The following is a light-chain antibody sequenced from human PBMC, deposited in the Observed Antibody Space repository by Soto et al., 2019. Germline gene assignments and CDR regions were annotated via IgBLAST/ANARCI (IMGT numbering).Light chain of an antibody. J-gene: IGKJ5*01. CDR2: DTS. CDR1: QSVSNK. V-gene: IGKV3-15*01. Sequence: EIVMTQSPSTLSVSPGERVTLSCRASQSVSNKLGWYQHKPGQAPRLLIYDTSTRAAGTPARFTGSGSGTDFTLTISSLQSEDFAVYYCLQYNTWRSISFGQGTRLEIK. CDR3: LQYNTWRSIS.